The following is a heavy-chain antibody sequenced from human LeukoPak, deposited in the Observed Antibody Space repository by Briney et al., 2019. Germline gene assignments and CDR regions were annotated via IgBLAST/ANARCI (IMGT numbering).Heavy chain of an antibody. V-gene: IGHV4-59*01. CDR3: AREYSSFDY. CDR2: VHYSGST. CDR1: GGSISIYY. J-gene: IGHJ4*02. D-gene: IGHD6-13*01. Sequence: PSETLSLTCTVSGGSISIYYWSWIRQPPGGGLEWIGYVHYSGSTDYNPSLKSRATISVDTSKNQLSLKLTSATAADTAVYYCAREYSSFDYWGQGILVTVSS.